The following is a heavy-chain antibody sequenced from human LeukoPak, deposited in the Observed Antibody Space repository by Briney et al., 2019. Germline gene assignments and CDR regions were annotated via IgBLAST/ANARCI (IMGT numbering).Heavy chain of an antibody. CDR2: IRGSGGRT. CDR3: ASRDPCSGDNCYGLGY. Sequence: GSLRLSCAASGFTFSSYAMSWVRQAPGKGLEWVSVIRGSGGRTDYADSVKGRFTISRDNSKNTVCLQMNSLRAEDTAVYYCASRDPCSGDNCYGLGYWGQGTLVTVSS. J-gene: IGHJ4*02. V-gene: IGHV3-23*01. CDR1: GFTFSSYA. D-gene: IGHD2-15*01.